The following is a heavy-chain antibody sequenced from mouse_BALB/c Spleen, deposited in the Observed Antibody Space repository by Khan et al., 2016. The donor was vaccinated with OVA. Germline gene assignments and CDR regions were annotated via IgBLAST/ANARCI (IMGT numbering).Heavy chain of an antibody. CDR2: ISDVGTYI. D-gene: IGHD2-13*01. Sequence: EVELVESGGGLVKPGGSLKLSCEASGFTFSDYCMYWVRQTPEKRLEWVASISDVGTYIYYLDTVKGRFTISSDNATHNLYLQLTSLKTEDTASSYCSRSYYGDPVDYWGHGTPVTVSA. J-gene: IGHJ3*01. CDR3: SRSYYGDPVDY. CDR1: GFTFSDYC. V-gene: IGHV5-4*02.